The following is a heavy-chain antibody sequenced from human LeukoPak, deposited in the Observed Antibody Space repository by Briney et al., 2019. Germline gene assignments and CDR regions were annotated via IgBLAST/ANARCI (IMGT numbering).Heavy chain of an antibody. V-gene: IGHV3-21*01. CDR1: GFTFSSYA. Sequence: GGSLRLSCAASGFTFSSYAMSWVRQAPGKGLEWVSSISSSSSYIYYADSVKGRFTISRDNAKNSLYLQMNSLRAEDTAVYYCARDSTAPNYDFWSGYAPDAFDIWGQGTMVTVSS. J-gene: IGHJ3*02. CDR3: ARDSTAPNYDFWSGYAPDAFDI. D-gene: IGHD3-3*01. CDR2: ISSSSSYI.